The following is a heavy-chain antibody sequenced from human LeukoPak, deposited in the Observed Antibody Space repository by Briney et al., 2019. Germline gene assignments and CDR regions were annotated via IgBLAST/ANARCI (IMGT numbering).Heavy chain of an antibody. J-gene: IGHJ4*02. CDR1: GGSISSYY. D-gene: IGHD3-22*01. CDR2: IYYSGST. Sequence: PSETLSLTCTVSGGSISSYYWGWIRQPPGKGLEWIGSIYYSGSTYYNPSLKSRVTISVDTSKNQFSLKLSSVTAADTAVYYCARSLGYYDSSGYYYFDYWGQGTLVTVSS. V-gene: IGHV4-39*01. CDR3: ARSLGYYDSSGYYYFDY.